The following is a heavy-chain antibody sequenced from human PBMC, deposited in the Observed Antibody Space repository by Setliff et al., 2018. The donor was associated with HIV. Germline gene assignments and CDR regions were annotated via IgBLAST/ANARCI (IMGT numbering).Heavy chain of an antibody. V-gene: IGHV4-59*01. CDR3: ARERQLWPLGWLDP. CDR1: GGSISTYY. D-gene: IGHD5-18*01. J-gene: IGHJ5*02. Sequence: SETLSLTCTVSGGSISTYYWSWVRQPPGKGLEWIGYIYYSGSTNYNPSLKSRVTISVDTSKNQFSLKLSSVTAADTAVYYCARERQLWPLGWLDPWGQGTLVTVSS. CDR2: IYYSGST.